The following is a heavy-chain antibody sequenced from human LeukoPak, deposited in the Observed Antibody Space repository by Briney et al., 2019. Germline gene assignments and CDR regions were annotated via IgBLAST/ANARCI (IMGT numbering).Heavy chain of an antibody. J-gene: IGHJ3*02. D-gene: IGHD3-16*01. CDR3: ARDLGGNALDI. CDR1: GYTFTANY. V-gene: IGHV1-2*02. CDR2: INSNSGGT. Sequence: ASVKDSCKASGYTFTANYMHWVRQAPGQGLEYMGWINSNSGGTNYAQKFHGRVTMTRHTSISTVYMELSRLTSDDTAVYYCARDLGGNALDIWGQGTVVTVSS.